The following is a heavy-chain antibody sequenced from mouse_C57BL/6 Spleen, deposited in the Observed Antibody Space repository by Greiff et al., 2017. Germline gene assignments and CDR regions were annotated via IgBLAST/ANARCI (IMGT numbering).Heavy chain of an antibody. CDR1: GFTFSSYA. CDR3: NSGYYYCSSYPSIAIDY. D-gene: IGHD1-1*01. J-gene: IGHJ4*01. V-gene: IGHV5-9-1*02. Sequence: EVMLVESGEGLVKPGGSLKLSCAASGFTFSSYAMSWVRQTPEKRLEWVAYISSGGDYIYYADTVKGRCTISRGNASYTLYLQMSILKSQDTAMYYCNSGYYYCSSYPSIAIDYWGQGTSVTVSS. CDR2: ISSGGDYI.